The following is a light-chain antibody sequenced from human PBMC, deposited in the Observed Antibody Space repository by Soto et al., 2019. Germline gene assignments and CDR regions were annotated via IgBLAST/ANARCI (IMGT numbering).Light chain of an antibody. CDR1: QCVSSN. Sequence: EIWLIHSPATPSVSPGESATLSCKASQCVSSNLAWYQQKPGQASRLLIYSVSTRATGIPARFSGSGSETKFTLTISSLQSEDFTVYYCPQYNNWHQLTLDRGTKVDIK. CDR2: SVS. J-gene: IGKJ4*02. V-gene: IGKV3-15*01. CDR3: PQYNNWHQLT.